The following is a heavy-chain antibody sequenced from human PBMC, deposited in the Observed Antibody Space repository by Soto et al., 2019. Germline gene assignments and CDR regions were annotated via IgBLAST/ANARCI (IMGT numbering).Heavy chain of an antibody. D-gene: IGHD2-15*01. Sequence: GESLKISCKGSGYSFTSYWIGWVRQMPGKGLEWMGIIYPGDSDTRYSPSFQGQVTISADKSISTAYLQWSSLKASDTAMYYCARRGYCSGGSCYSVIGMDVWGQGTTVTVSS. V-gene: IGHV5-51*01. CDR1: GYSFTSYW. CDR3: ARRGYCSGGSCYSVIGMDV. J-gene: IGHJ6*02. CDR2: IYPGDSDT.